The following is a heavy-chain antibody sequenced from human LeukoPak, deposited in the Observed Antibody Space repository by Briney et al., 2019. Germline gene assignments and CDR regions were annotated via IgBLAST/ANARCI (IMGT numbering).Heavy chain of an antibody. Sequence: PGGSLRLSCAASGFTFSSYAMSWVRQAPGKGLEWASAISGSGGSTYYADSVKGRFTISRDNAKNSLYLQMNSLRAEDTAVYYCARGQWLVRGVYFDYWGQGTLVTVSS. CDR2: ISGSGGST. D-gene: IGHD6-19*01. CDR3: ARGQWLVRGVYFDY. CDR1: GFTFSSYA. V-gene: IGHV3-23*01. J-gene: IGHJ4*02.